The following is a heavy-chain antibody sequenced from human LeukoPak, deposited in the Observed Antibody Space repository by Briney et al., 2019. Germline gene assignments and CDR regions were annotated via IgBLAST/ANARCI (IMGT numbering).Heavy chain of an antibody. CDR3: ARVSGLGMNEYYQH. Sequence: GGSLRLSCEASGLTFSNSWMHWVRQAPGKGLVWVSRINNEGTTISYADSVKGRFTISRDNAKNTLYLQMNSLRAEDTAVYYCARVSGLGMNEYYQHWGQGTLVAVAS. D-gene: IGHD3-10*01. CDR1: GLTFSNSW. V-gene: IGHV3-74*01. J-gene: IGHJ1*01. CDR2: INNEGTTI.